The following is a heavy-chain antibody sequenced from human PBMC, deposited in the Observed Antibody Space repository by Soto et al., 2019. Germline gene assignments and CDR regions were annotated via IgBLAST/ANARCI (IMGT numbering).Heavy chain of an antibody. Sequence: SETLSLTCSVSGDSIRGHFWSWIRLPAGKGLEWIGRIYSTGSTYYNPSLKSRATISIDTSKNQFSLKLTSVTAADTAMYHCARDLSSSWGCNWFDPWGQGTLVTVSS. CDR1: GDSIRGHF. CDR3: ARDLSSSWGCNWFDP. D-gene: IGHD6-13*01. J-gene: IGHJ5*02. V-gene: IGHV4-4*07. CDR2: IYSTGST.